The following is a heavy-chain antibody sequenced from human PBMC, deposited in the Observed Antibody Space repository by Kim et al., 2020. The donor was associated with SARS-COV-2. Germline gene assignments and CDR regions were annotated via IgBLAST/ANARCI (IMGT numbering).Heavy chain of an antibody. Sequence: RFTISRDNAKNSLYLQMNSLRDEDTAVYYCAREGSSSWYAGYYYYGMDVWGQGTTVTVSS. V-gene: IGHV3-48*02. J-gene: IGHJ6*02. CDR3: AREGSSSWYAGYYYYGMDV. D-gene: IGHD6-13*01.